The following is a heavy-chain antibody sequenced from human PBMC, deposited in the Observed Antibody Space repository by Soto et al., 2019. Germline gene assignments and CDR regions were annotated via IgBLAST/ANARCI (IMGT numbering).Heavy chain of an antibody. D-gene: IGHD2-15*01. Sequence: SETLSLTCAVYGGSFSGYYWSRIRQPPGKGLEWIGEINHSGSTNYNPSLKSRVTISVDTSKNQFSLTLTSVTAADTAVYYCARQCRGVTCHWFVPWGQGTLVTVSS. CDR2: INHSGST. CDR3: ARQCRGVTCHWFVP. V-gene: IGHV4-34*01. CDR1: GGSFSGYY. J-gene: IGHJ5*02.